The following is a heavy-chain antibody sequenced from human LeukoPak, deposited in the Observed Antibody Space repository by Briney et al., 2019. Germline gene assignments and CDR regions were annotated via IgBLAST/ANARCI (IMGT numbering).Heavy chain of an antibody. J-gene: IGHJ4*02. CDR2: ISSSSSYI. Sequence: GGSLRLSCAASGFTCSSYSMNWVRQAPGKGLEWVSSISSSSSYIYYADSVKGRFTISRGNAKNSLYLQMNSLRAEDTAVYYCARDLRGWFYFDYWGQGTLVTVSS. V-gene: IGHV3-21*01. D-gene: IGHD6-19*01. CDR1: GFTCSSYS. CDR3: ARDLRGWFYFDY.